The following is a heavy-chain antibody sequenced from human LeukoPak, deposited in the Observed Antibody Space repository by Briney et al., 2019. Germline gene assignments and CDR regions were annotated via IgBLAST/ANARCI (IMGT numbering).Heavy chain of an antibody. CDR1: GGSISSYY. Sequence: SETLSLTCTVSGGSISSYYWNWIRQPPGKGLEWIGSISYSGSTNYNPSLESRVTISVDTSKNQISLKLSSVTAADTAVYYCARGKEVITMLRGLKPGYYFDYWGQGTLVTVSS. D-gene: IGHD3-10*01. CDR3: ARGKEVITMLRGLKPGYYFDY. J-gene: IGHJ4*02. V-gene: IGHV4-59*01. CDR2: ISYSGST.